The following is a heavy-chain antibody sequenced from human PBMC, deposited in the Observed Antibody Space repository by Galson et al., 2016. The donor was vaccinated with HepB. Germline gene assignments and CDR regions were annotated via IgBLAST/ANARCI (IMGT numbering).Heavy chain of an antibody. D-gene: IGHD4-11*01. CDR1: GGTFSNYA. V-gene: IGHV1-69*13. J-gene: IGHJ6*02. CDR3: ARDLSYLTTWTFYYYYGMNV. Sequence: SVKVSCKASGGTFSNYAISWVRQAPGQGLEWMGGIIPIYGSANYAQKFHGRVTITADESTSSAYMDLDSLTSEDTALYYCARDLSYLTTWTFYYYYGMNVGGQGTTVTVSS. CDR2: IIPIYGSA.